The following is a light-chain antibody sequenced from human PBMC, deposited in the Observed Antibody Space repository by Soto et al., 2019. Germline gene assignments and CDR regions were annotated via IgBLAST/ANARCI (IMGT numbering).Light chain of an antibody. CDR3: SSYTTSSTNV. J-gene: IGLJ1*01. V-gene: IGLV2-14*01. CDR1: SSDVGGYNY. CDR2: EVS. Sequence: QSALTQPAAVSGSPGQSIIISYTGTSSDVGGYNYVSWYQQHPGKAPKLMIFEVSNRPSGVSNRFSGSKSGNTASLTISGLQAEDEAHYYCSSYTTSSTNVFGTGTKLTVL.